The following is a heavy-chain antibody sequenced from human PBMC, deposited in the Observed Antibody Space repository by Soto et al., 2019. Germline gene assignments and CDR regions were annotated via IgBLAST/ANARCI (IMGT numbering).Heavy chain of an antibody. CDR1: GFTFSSYS. J-gene: IGHJ5*02. CDR3: ARDGTYYDFWSGYLPDSGWFDP. V-gene: IGHV3-48*01. D-gene: IGHD3-3*01. CDR2: ISSSSSTI. Sequence: GGSLRLSCAASGFTFSSYSMNWVRQAPGKGLEWVSYISSSSSTIYYADSVKGRFTISRDNAKNSLYLQMNSLRAEDTAVYYCARDGTYYDFWSGYLPDSGWFDPWGQGTLVTV.